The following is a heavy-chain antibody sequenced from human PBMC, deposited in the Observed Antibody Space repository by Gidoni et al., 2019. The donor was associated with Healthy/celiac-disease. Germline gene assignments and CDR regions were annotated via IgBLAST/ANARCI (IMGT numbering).Heavy chain of an antibody. V-gene: IGHV1-69*01. D-gene: IGHD3-22*01. CDR3: ARHYDSSGYYWGGYYYYYGMDV. J-gene: IGHJ6*02. CDR2: IIPIFGTA. Sequence: QVQLVQSGAEVKKPGSSVKVSCKASGGTFSSYAISWVRQAPGQGLEWMGGIIPIFGTANYAQKFQGRVTITADESTSTAYMELSSLRSEDTAVYYCARHYDSSGYYWGGYYYYYGMDVWGQGTTVTVSS. CDR1: GGTFSSYA.